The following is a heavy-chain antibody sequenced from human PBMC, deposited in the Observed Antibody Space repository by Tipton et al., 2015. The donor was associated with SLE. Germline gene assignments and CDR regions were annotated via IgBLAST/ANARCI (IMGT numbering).Heavy chain of an antibody. CDR3: ARDNRYDFWSGSYFDY. J-gene: IGHJ4*02. CDR1: GGSFSGYY. V-gene: IGHV4-34*01. CDR2: INHSGST. D-gene: IGHD3-3*01. Sequence: LRLSCAVYGGSFSGYYWSWIRQPPGKGLEWIGEINHSGSTNYNPSLKSRVTISVDTSKNQFSLKLSSVTAADTAVYYCARDNRYDFWSGSYFDYWGQGTLVTVSS.